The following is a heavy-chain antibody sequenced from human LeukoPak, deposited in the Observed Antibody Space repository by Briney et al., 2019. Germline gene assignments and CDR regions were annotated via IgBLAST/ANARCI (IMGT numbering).Heavy chain of an antibody. CDR2: IYYSGST. D-gene: IGHD3-3*01. V-gene: IGHV4-59*01. Sequence: PSETLSLTCTVSGGSISSYYWSWIRQPPGKGLEWIGYIYYSGSTNYNPSLKSRVTISVDTSKNQFSLKLSSVTAADTAVYYCARATSSLRFLEGYYMDVWGKGTTVTVSS. J-gene: IGHJ6*03. CDR1: GGSISSYY. CDR3: ARATSSLRFLEGYYMDV.